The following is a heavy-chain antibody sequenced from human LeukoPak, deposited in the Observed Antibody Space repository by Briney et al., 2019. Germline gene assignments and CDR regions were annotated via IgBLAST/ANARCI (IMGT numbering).Heavy chain of an antibody. Sequence: GGSLRLSCAASAFTVSTNYMSWVRQAPGKGLEWVSAIYSGGRTDYADSVEGRFTISRHNSKNTVHLQMNSLRAEDTAVYYCARDNIDGYNPAYFDFWGQGTLVTVSS. J-gene: IGHJ4*02. CDR2: IYSGGRT. V-gene: IGHV3-53*04. CDR1: AFTVSTNY. D-gene: IGHD5-24*01. CDR3: ARDNIDGYNPAYFDF.